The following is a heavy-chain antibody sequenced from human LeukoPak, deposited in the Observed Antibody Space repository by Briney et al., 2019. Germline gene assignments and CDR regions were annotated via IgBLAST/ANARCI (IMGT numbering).Heavy chain of an antibody. J-gene: IGHJ6*03. D-gene: IGHD3-22*01. CDR3: ARGRHDITMIVVVMTSVSYYLDV. V-gene: IGHV4-34*01. CDR2: INPSGST. CDR1: GGSFSGYH. Sequence: KLSETLSLTCAVYGGSFSGYHWTWIRQSPGKGLEWIGDINPSGSTYYNPSLKSRLTISVDTSKNQFSLKLRSVTAADTAVYYCARGRHDITMIVVVMTSVSYYLDVWGKGTTVTVS.